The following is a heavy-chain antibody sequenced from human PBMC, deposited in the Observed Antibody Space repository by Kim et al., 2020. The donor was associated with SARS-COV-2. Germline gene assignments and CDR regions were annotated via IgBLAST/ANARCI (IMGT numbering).Heavy chain of an antibody. J-gene: IGHJ6*02. D-gene: IGHD3-10*02. CDR2: ISGDGGST. CDR1: GFTFGDYA. Sequence: GGSLRLSCAASGFTFGDYAMHWVRQAPGKGLEWVSLISGDGGSTYYADSVKGRFTISRDNSKNSLYLQMNSLRTEDTALYYCAKDIGGCAGSYNYDGMDVWGQGTTVTVSS. CDR3: AKDIGGCAGSYNYDGMDV. V-gene: IGHV3-43*02.